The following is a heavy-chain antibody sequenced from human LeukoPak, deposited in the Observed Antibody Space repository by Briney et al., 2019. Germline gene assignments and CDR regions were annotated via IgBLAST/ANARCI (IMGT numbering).Heavy chain of an antibody. D-gene: IGHD3-3*01. J-gene: IGHJ6*02. V-gene: IGHV3-21*01. CDR1: GFTFSSYS. Sequence: GGSLRLSCAASGFTFSSYSMNWVRQAPGKGLEWVSSISSSSSYIYYADSVKGRFTISRDNAKNSLYLQMNSLRAEDTAVYYCASEREVLRFLEWFRTRYGMDVWGQGTRVTVSS. CDR2: ISSSSSYI. CDR3: ASEREVLRFLEWFRTRYGMDV.